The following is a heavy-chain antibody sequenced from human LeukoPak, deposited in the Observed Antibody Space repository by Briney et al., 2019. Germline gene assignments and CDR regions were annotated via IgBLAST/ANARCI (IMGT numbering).Heavy chain of an antibody. CDR3: ARDLSEYQLPKFDP. D-gene: IGHD2-2*01. J-gene: IGHJ5*02. Sequence: ASVKVSCKASGYTFTSYGISWVRQAPGQGLEWMGWISAYNGNTNYAQKFQGRVTMTTDTSTSTAYMELRSLRSDDTAVYYCARDLSEYQLPKFDPWRQETLVTVSS. CDR2: ISAYNGNT. CDR1: GYTFTSYG. V-gene: IGHV1-18*01.